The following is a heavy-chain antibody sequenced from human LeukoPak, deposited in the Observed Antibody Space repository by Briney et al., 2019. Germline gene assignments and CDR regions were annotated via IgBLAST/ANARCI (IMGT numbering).Heavy chain of an antibody. Sequence: SETLSLTCTVSGGSISGSSYYWGWIRQPPGKGLEWIGSIYYSGSTYYKPSLKSRVTMSVDTSKNQFSLKLSSVTAADTAVYYCARPQRYSNYALDYWGQGTLVTVSS. V-gene: IGHV4-39*01. D-gene: IGHD4-11*01. CDR2: IYYSGST. J-gene: IGHJ4*02. CDR3: ARPQRYSNYALDY. CDR1: GGSISGSSYY.